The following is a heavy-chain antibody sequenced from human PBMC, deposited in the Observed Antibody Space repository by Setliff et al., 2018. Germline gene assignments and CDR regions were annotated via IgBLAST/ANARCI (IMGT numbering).Heavy chain of an antibody. CDR2: IYYSGST. J-gene: IGHJ2*01. CDR1: AASISSDGHY. Sequence: PSETRSLTCSVSAASISSDGHYWSWIRQYPGKGLEWIGYIYYSGSTYYNPSLKSRVTISLDTSENQFSLELTSVTAADTAVYYCARSRTIAVKGGVFAVWGRGTLVTVSS. D-gene: IGHD6-19*01. V-gene: IGHV4-31*03. CDR3: ARSRTIAVKGGVFAV.